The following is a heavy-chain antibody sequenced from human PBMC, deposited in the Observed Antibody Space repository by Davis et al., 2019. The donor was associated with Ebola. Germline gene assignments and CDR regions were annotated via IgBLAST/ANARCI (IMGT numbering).Heavy chain of an antibody. CDR1: GGSMTNYY. V-gene: IGHV4-59*01. CDR2: VYYTGST. D-gene: IGHD3-10*01. J-gene: IGHJ3*01. Sequence: ETLSLTCTVSGGSMTNYYWSWIRQPPGKGLEWIGHVYYTGSTNYNPSLRSRVAISVDTSKNQFSLKVTSVTAADTAVYYCARDTYYSGSGSYFGDTFDSWGQGTTVIVSS. CDR3: ARDTYYSGSGSYFGDTFDS.